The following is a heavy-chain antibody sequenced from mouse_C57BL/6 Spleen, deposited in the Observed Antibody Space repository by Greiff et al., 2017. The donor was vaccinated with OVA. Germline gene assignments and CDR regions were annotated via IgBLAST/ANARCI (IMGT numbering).Heavy chain of an antibody. CDR3: ARTGGYYAMDY. D-gene: IGHD4-1*01. CDR1: GYTFTSYT. Sequence: QVQLQQSGAELARPGASVKMSCKASGYTFTSYTMHWVKQRPGQGLEWIGYINPSSGYTKYNQKFKDKATLTADESSSTAYMQLSSLTSEDSAVYYCARTGGYYAMDYWGQGTSVTVSS. J-gene: IGHJ4*01. CDR2: INPSSGYT. V-gene: IGHV1-4*01.